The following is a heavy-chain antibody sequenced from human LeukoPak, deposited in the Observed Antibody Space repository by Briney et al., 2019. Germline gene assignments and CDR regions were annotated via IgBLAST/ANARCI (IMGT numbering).Heavy chain of an antibody. Sequence: ASVKVSCKASGYTFTGYYMHWVRQAPGQGLEWMGWIKTNSGGTKYAQKFQGRVTMTRDTSISTAYLEVTRLRSDDTAVYYCAREEAATPSDFDYWGQGTLVTVSS. V-gene: IGHV1-2*02. CDR1: GYTFTGYY. J-gene: IGHJ4*02. CDR2: IKTNSGGT. D-gene: IGHD6-25*01. CDR3: AREEAATPSDFDY.